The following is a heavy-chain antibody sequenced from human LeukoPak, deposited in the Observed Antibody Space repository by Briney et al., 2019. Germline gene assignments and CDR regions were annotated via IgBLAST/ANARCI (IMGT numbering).Heavy chain of an antibody. V-gene: IGHV4-59*01. CDR1: GGSISSYY. CDR2: IYYSGST. J-gene: IGHJ4*02. Sequence: PSETLSLTCTVSGGSISSYYWSWIRQPPGKGLEWIGYIYYSGSTNYNPSLKSRVTISVDTSKNQFSLKLSSVTAADTAVYYCAKGARIAVAGNDYWGQGTLVTVSS. CDR3: AKGARIAVAGNDY. D-gene: IGHD6-19*01.